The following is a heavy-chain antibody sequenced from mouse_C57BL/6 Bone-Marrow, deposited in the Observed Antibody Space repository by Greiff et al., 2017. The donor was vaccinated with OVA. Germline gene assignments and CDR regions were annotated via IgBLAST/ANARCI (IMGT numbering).Heavy chain of an antibody. D-gene: IGHD1-1*01. CDR3: ARGNGYYGSSPFAD. V-gene: IGHV1-64*01. Sequence: QVQLQQPGAELVKPGASVKLSCKASGYTFTSYWMHWVKQRPGQGLEWIGMIHPNSGSTNYNEKLKSKATLTVDKSSSTAYMQLSSLTSEDSAVYYCARGNGYYGSSPFADWGQGTLVTVSA. J-gene: IGHJ3*01. CDR1: GYTFTSYW. CDR2: IHPNSGST.